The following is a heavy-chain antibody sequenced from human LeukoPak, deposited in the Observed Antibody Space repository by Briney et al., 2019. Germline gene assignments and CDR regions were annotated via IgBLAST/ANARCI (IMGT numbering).Heavy chain of an antibody. CDR2: LSGSGGST. Sequence: TGGSLRLSCGASGFTFSSSAMNWVRQAPGKGLEWVSVLSGSGGSTYYADCVKGRFTISRDNSKNTLYLQMNNLRVEDTAVYYCANPTAAPGGYWGQGTLVTVSS. CDR1: GFTFSSSA. V-gene: IGHV3-23*01. D-gene: IGHD1-14*01. J-gene: IGHJ4*02. CDR3: ANPTAAPGGY.